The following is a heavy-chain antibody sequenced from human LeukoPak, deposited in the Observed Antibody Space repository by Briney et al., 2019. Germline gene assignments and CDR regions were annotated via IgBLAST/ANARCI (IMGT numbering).Heavy chain of an antibody. CDR2: IYYSGST. D-gene: IGHD6-19*01. J-gene: IGHJ4*02. CDR3: ARNIAVASRTIDY. V-gene: IGHV4-39*01. CDR1: GGSISSSSYY. Sequence: SETLSPTCTVSGGSISSSSYYWGWIRQPPGKGLEWIGSIYYSGSTYYNPSLKSRVTISVDTSKNQFSLKLSSVTAADTAVYYRARNIAVASRTIDYWGQGTLVTVSS.